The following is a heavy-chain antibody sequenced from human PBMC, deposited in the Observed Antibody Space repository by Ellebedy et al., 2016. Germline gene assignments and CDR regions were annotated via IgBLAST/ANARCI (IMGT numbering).Heavy chain of an antibody. V-gene: IGHV1-69*04. D-gene: IGHD4-17*01. J-gene: IGHJ6*02. Sequence: SVKVSCXASGGTFSSYAISWVRQAPGQGLEWMGRIIPILGIANYAQKFQGRVTITADKSTSTAYMELSSLRSEDTAVYYCATLTTVTPYGMDVWGQGTTVTVSS. CDR3: ATLTTVTPYGMDV. CDR1: GGTFSSYA. CDR2: IIPILGIA.